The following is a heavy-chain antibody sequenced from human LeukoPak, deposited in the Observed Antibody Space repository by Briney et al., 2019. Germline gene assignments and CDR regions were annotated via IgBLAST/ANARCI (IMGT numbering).Heavy chain of an antibody. CDR3: AQDWPSAVTTTPGF. D-gene: IGHD4-17*01. J-gene: IGHJ3*01. V-gene: IGHV3-23*01. CDR1: GFTFRDYV. Sequence: GGSLRLSCAASGFTFRDYVISWVRQAPGKGLEWVSSISPTGDSTYYAGSVRGRFTLSRDNSKNTVYFQMNSLRAEDTAIYYCAQDWPSAVTTTPGFWGQGTTVIVSS. CDR2: ISPTGDST.